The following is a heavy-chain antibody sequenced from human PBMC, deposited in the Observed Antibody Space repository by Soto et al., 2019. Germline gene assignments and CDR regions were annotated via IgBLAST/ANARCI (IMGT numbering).Heavy chain of an antibody. J-gene: IGHJ6*03. V-gene: IGHV4-59*12. D-gene: IGHD1-26*01. Sequence: SETLSLTCTVSGGSISTYYWSWVRQPPGKGLEWIGDINYSGSTNYNPSLKSRVTISVDTSKNQFSLKLSSVTAADTAVYYCARGIPNSQDYYYMDVWGKGTTVTVSS. CDR1: GGSISTYY. CDR2: INYSGST. CDR3: ARGIPNSQDYYYMDV.